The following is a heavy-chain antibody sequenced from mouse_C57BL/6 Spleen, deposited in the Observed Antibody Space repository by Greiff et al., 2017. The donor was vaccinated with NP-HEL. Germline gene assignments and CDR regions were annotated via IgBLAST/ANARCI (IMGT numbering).Heavy chain of an antibody. CDR2: INPNNGGT. CDR3: ARRGITTVVD. Sequence: VQLQQSGPELVKPGASVKISCKASGYTFTDYYMNWVKQSHGKSLEWIGDINPNNGGTSYNQKFKGKATLTVDKSSSTAYMELRSLTSEDSAVYYCARRGITTVVDWGQGTTLTVSS. J-gene: IGHJ2*01. D-gene: IGHD1-1*01. V-gene: IGHV1-26*01. CDR1: GYTFTDYY.